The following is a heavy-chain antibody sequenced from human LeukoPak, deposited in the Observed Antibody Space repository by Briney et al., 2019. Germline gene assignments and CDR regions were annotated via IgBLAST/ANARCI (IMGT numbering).Heavy chain of an antibody. CDR2: ISGSGGST. D-gene: IGHD3-10*01. Sequence: GGSLGLSCAASGFTFSSYAMSWVRQAPGKGLEWVSAISGSGGSTYYADSVKGRFTISRDNSKNTLYLQMNSLRAEDTAVYYCAKDPPPPSAAAVLPAEYFQHWGQGTLVTVSS. CDR3: AKDPPPPSAAAVLPAEYFQH. V-gene: IGHV3-23*01. CDR1: GFTFSSYA. J-gene: IGHJ1*01.